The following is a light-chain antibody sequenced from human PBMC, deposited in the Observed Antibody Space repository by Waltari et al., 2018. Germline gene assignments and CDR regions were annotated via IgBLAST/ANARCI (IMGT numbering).Light chain of an antibody. CDR3: SSYTSSSTRGVV. J-gene: IGLJ2*01. CDR1: SRHVGVYNF. V-gene: IGLV2-14*01. Sequence: QSALPQPASLSGSPGQSIILSCTGTSRHVGVYNFLPWYQQHPGKAPKLMIYDVTKRPSGVSDRFSGSKSGNTASLTISGLQAEDEADYYCSSYTSSSTRGVVFGGGTKVTVI. CDR2: DVT.